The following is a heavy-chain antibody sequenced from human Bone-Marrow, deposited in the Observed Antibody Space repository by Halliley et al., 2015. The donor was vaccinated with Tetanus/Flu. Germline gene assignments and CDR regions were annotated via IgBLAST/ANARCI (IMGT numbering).Heavy chain of an antibody. CDR2: VCYRGGP. J-gene: IGHJ6*02. CDR3: AGDRREYRSSLYGMDV. Sequence: GYVCYRGGPNYNPTPKSRITITVDTSKNPFSLKLSSVTAADTAVYYCAGDRREYRSSLYGMDVWGQGTTVTVSS. V-gene: IGHV4-59*01. D-gene: IGHD2-2*01.